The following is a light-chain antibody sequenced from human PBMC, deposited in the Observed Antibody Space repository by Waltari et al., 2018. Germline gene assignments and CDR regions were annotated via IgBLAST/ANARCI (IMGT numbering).Light chain of an antibody. V-gene: IGLV2-11*01. J-gene: IGLJ3*02. CDR1: SSDVGGYNY. CDR2: DVS. CDR3: CSYAYTYWV. Sequence: QSALTQPRSVSGSPGQSVTISCTGTSSDVGGYNYVSWYQQRPGKAPKLVIYDVSKRPSGVPDRFSGSKSGNTASLTISGLQAEDEADYYCCSYAYTYWVFGGGTKLTVL.